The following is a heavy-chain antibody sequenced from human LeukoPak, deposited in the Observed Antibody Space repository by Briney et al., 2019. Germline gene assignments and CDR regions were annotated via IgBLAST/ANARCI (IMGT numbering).Heavy chain of an antibody. CDR3: ARRPVAATPDYFDY. CDR1: GFTFSSYW. CDR2: INSDGRSI. J-gene: IGHJ4*02. Sequence: PGGSLRLSCAASGFTFSSYWMHWVRQAPGKGLVWVSRINSDGRSISYADSVKGRFTISRDNAKNTLYLQMNSPRAEDTAVYYCARRPVAATPDYFDYWGQGTLVTVSS. D-gene: IGHD2-15*01. V-gene: IGHV3-74*01.